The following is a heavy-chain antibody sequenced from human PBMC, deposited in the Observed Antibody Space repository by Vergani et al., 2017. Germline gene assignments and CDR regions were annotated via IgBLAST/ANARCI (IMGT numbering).Heavy chain of an antibody. D-gene: IGHD3-9*01. CDR3: ARELMSDDIASWVIYMDV. Sequence: QVQLVQSGAEVKKPGASVKVSCKASGYTFTSYGISWVRQAPGQGLEWMGWISAYNGNTNYAQKLQGRVTMTTDTSTSTAYMELRSLRSDDTAVYYCARELMSDDIASWVIYMDVWGKGTTVTGSS. V-gene: IGHV1-18*01. J-gene: IGHJ6*03. CDR1: GYTFTSYG. CDR2: ISAYNGNT.